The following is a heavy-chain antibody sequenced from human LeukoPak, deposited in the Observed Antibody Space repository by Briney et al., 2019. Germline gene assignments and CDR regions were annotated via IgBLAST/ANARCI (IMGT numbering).Heavy chain of an antibody. V-gene: IGHV1-2*02. CDR3: ARAARGFRSGYPNWFDP. J-gene: IGHJ5*02. CDR1: GYTFTGYY. Sequence: ASVKVSCKASGYTFTGYYMHWVRQAPGQGLEWMGWINPNSGGTNYAQKFQGRVTMTRDTSISTAYMELSRLRSDDTAVYYCARAARGFRSGYPNWFDPWGQGTLVTVSS. D-gene: IGHD3-3*01. CDR2: INPNSGGT.